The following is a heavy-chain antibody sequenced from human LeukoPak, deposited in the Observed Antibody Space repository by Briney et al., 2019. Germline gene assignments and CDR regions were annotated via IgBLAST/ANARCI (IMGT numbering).Heavy chain of an antibody. D-gene: IGHD6-19*01. V-gene: IGHV1-18*01. J-gene: IGHJ6*02. CDR2: ISAYNGNT. CDR1: GYTFTSYG. Sequence: ASVKVSCKASGYTFTSYGISWVRQAPGQGLEWMGWISAYNGNTNYAQKLQGRVTMTTDTSTSTAYMELRSLRSDDTAVYYCARPYSSGWSRAPCYYYGMDVWGQGTTVTVSS. CDR3: ARPYSSGWSRAPCYYYGMDV.